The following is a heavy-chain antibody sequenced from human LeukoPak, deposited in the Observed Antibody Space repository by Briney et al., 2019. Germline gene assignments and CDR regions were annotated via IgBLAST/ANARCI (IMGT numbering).Heavy chain of an antibody. CDR2: SSAYNGNT. J-gene: IGHJ4*02. CDR1: GYTFTSYG. Sequence: ASVKVSCKASGYTFTSYGISWVRQAPGQGLDWMGWSSAYNGNTHDAQKLKGRVTMTTDTSTSTAYMELRSLRSDDTAVYYCARSKCSGGSCYRAFDYWGQGTLVTVSS. V-gene: IGHV1-18*01. D-gene: IGHD2-15*01. CDR3: ARSKCSGGSCYRAFDY.